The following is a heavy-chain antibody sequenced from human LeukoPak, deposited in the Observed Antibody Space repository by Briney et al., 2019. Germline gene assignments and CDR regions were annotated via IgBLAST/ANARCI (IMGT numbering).Heavy chain of an antibody. CDR1: GGSFSGYY. V-gene: IGHV4-34*01. CDR3: ARPTSYYYGSGSFPTPDAFDI. D-gene: IGHD3-10*01. J-gene: IGHJ3*02. CDR2: INHSGST. Sequence: SETLSLTCAVYGGSFSGYYWSWIRQPPGKGLEWIGEINHSGSTYYNPSLKSRVTISVDTSKKQFSLKLRSVTAADTAVYYCARPTSYYYGSGSFPTPDAFDIWGQGTMVTVSS.